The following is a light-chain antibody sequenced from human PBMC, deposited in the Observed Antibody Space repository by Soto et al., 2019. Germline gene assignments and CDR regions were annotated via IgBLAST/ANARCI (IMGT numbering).Light chain of an antibody. CDR3: QQRSNWPPTWT. V-gene: IGKV3-11*01. Sequence: EIVLTQSPATLSLSPGERATLSCGASQSVSTYLAWYQQKPGQAPRLLIYDASNRATGIPARFSGSGSGTDFTLTISSLETEDFAVYYCQQRSNWPPTWTFGQGTKVEIK. CDR1: QSVSTY. J-gene: IGKJ1*01. CDR2: DAS.